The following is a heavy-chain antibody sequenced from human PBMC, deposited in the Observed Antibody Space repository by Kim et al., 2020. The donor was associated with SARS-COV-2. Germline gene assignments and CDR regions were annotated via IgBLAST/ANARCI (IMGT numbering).Heavy chain of an antibody. V-gene: IGHV1-18*01. CDR2: ISAYNGNT. J-gene: IGHJ5*02. D-gene: IGHD4-17*01. Sequence: ASVKVSCKASGYTFTSYGISWVRQAPGQGLEWMGWISAYNGNTNYAQKLQGRVTMTTDTSTSTAYMELRSLRSDDTAVYYCARAGVSDYFRNFNQDWFDPWGQGTLVTVSS. CDR1: GYTFTSYG. CDR3: ARAGVSDYFRNFNQDWFDP.